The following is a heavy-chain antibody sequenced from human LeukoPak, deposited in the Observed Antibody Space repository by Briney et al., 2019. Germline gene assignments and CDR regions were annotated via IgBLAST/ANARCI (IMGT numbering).Heavy chain of an antibody. CDR3: AGATKWLAHDF. J-gene: IGHJ4*02. CDR1: GFTVSDTY. CDR2: IFDAGRT. V-gene: IGHV3-53*01. D-gene: IGHD6-19*01. Sequence: GGSLRLSCAASGFTVSDTYMSWVRQAAGKGWEWVSTIFDAGRTTYGASVKGRFTVSRDTYKNTLFLQMKSLRADDTAMYYCAGATKWLAHDFWGQGTLVTVSS.